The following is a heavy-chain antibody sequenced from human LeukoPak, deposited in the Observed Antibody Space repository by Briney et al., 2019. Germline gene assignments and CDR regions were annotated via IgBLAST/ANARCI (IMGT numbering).Heavy chain of an antibody. CDR2: INGAGSET. Sequence: GGSLRLSCAGSGFTFSTYWMTWVRQAPGKGLEWVANINGAGSETYYADSVRGRFTISRDNAKNSLYLQMSSLRAEDTATYFCARDDDEYGDYPFDYWGQGPLVSVSS. D-gene: IGHD4-17*01. CDR1: GFTFSTYW. V-gene: IGHV3-7*03. J-gene: IGHJ4*02. CDR3: ARDDDEYGDYPFDY.